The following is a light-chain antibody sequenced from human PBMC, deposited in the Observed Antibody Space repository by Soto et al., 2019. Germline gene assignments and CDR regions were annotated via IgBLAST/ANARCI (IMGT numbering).Light chain of an antibody. Sequence: QSVLTQPPSASGTPGQRVTISCSGSNSNIGSNTVNWYQQFPGAAPKLLVYSSNLRPSGVPDRFSGSKSGTSASLAISGLQSEDESDYYCAAWDGSLNGVVFGGGTKLTFL. CDR3: AAWDGSLNGVV. CDR1: NSNIGSNT. CDR2: SSN. J-gene: IGLJ3*02. V-gene: IGLV1-44*01.